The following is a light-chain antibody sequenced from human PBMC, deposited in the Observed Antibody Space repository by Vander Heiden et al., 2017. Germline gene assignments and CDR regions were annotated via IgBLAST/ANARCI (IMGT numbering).Light chain of an antibody. CDR1: QSVSSH. V-gene: IGKV3-15*01. CDR3: QQYYNWPPWT. J-gene: IGKJ1*01. CDR2: GAS. Sequence: DRVMTQSPPTLPVSPGERATLACMASQSVSSHLAWYQQRPGQAPRLLIYGASTRATGIQARFSGSGSGKEFTLTISSLQSEDFAVYYCQQYYNWPPWTFGQGTKVEIK.